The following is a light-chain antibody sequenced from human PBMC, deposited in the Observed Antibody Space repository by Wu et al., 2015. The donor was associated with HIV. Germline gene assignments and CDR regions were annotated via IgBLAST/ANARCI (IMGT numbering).Light chain of an antibody. V-gene: IGKV1-5*03. CDR3: QQYSSLYT. Sequence: DIQMTQSPSTLSASVGDRVTITCRASQSISSWLAWYQQKPGKAPKLLIYKASSLESGVPSRFSGSGSGTEFALTISSLQPDDFATYYRQQYSSLYTFGQGTKLEIK. J-gene: IGKJ2*01. CDR2: KAS. CDR1: QSISSW.